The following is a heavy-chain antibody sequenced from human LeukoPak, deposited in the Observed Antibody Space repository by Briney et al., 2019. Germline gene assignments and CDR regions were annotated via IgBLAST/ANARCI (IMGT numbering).Heavy chain of an antibody. V-gene: IGHV4-4*07. Sequence: NPSETLSLTCTVSGGSISSYYWSWIRQPAGKGLEWIGRIYTSGSTNYNPSLKSRVTMSVDTSKNQFSLKLSSVTAADTAVYYCARDRAYCSSTSCYGGYYYYMDVWGKGTTVTISS. CDR2: IYTSGST. D-gene: IGHD2-2*01. J-gene: IGHJ6*03. CDR1: GGSISSYY. CDR3: ARDRAYCSSTSCYGGYYYYMDV.